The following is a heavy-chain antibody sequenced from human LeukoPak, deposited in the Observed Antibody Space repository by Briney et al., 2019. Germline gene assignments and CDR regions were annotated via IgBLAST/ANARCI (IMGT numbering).Heavy chain of an antibody. J-gene: IGHJ5*02. Sequence: PSETLSLTCTVSGASISINRYYWGWIRQPPGKGLEWIGSIYYSENTYYNPSLESRVTISIDTSKNQFSLSLTSVTAADTAVYYCARHSVSEDWFDPWGQGTLVTFSS. V-gene: IGHV4-39*01. CDR3: ARHSVSEDWFDP. D-gene: IGHD2-15*01. CDR1: GASISINRYY. CDR2: IYYSENT.